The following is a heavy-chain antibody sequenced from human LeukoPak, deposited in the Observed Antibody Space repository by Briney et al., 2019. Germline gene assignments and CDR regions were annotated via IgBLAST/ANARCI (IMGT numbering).Heavy chain of an antibody. CDR2: IYPGDSDT. CDR3: ARVARQWLVQGYFQH. D-gene: IGHD6-19*01. CDR1: GYSFTSYW. J-gene: IGHJ1*01. Sequence: GESLKISCKGSGYSFTSYWIGWVRQMPGKGLEWMGIIYPGDSDTRYSPSFQGQVTISADKSISTAYLQWSSLKASDTAMYYCARVARQWLVQGYFQHWGQGTLVTVSS. V-gene: IGHV5-51*01.